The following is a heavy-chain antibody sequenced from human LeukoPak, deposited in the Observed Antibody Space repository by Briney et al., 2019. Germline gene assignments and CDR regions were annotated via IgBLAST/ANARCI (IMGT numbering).Heavy chain of an antibody. CDR2: ISTSGNTI. CDR3: AREWDPAGRDAFDM. CDR1: GFTFSSYE. J-gene: IGHJ3*02. D-gene: IGHD1-26*01. V-gene: IGHV3-48*03. Sequence: GGSLRLSCAASGFTFSSYEMNWVRQAPGKGLEWVSYISTSGNTIYYADSVKGRFTISRDNAKNSLYLQMNSLRAEDTAVYYCAREWDPAGRDAFDMWGQGTMVTVPS.